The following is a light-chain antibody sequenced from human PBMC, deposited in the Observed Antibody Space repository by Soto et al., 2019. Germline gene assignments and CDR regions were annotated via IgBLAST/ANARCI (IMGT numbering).Light chain of an antibody. CDR1: SSDVGVYNY. CDR3: CSYAGSYTGV. CDR2: DVS. V-gene: IGLV2-11*01. J-gene: IGLJ1*01. Sequence: QSALTQPRSVSGSPGQSFTISCTGTSSDVGVYNYVSWYQQHPGQAPKLMIYDVSKRPSGVPDRFSGSKSANTASLTISGLQAEDEADYYCCSYAGSYTGVFGTGTKLTVL.